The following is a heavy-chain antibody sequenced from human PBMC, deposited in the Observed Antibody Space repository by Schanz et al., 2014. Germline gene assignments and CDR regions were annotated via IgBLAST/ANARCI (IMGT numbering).Heavy chain of an antibody. D-gene: IGHD3-22*01. J-gene: IGHJ4*01. CDR2: IYSGIGA. CDR1: GFTVSSNH. Sequence: EGQLAESGGGLVQPGGSLRLSCAVSGFTVSSNHMSWVRQAPGKGLEWVSVIYSGIGAYYADSVKDRFTVSRDNSKNTLYLHMNTLRSEDTAVYYCAKDPSHGDYDYYFDYWGHGTLVTVSS. CDR3: AKDPSHGDYDYYFDY. V-gene: IGHV3-66*01.